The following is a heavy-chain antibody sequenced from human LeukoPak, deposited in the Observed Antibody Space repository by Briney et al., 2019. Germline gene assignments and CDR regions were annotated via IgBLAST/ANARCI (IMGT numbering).Heavy chain of an antibody. V-gene: IGHV3-73*01. CDR3: ARDRGYDISTGYNNNWFDP. CDR2: MRSKANDFAT. D-gene: IGHD3-9*01. Sequence: GGSLKLSCTTSGFTFSGAAMHWVRQAPGKGLEWIGRMRSKANDFATSYGASVQGRFTISRDDSKNTAYLQMNNLKTEDTAVYYCARDRGYDISTGYNNNWFDPWGQGTLVTVSS. J-gene: IGHJ5*02. CDR1: GFTFSGAA.